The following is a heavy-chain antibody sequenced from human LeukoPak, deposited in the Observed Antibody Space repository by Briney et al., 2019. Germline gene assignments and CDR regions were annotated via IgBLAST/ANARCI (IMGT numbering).Heavy chain of an antibody. CDR1: EFTFSNYW. V-gene: IGHV3-7*01. J-gene: IGHJ4*02. CDR2: IQKDGSQK. Sequence: GGSLRLSCAASEFTFSNYWMSRVRQAPGKGLEWVASIQKDGSQKYYLESVKGRFTISRDNTKNSLYLHMSSLRADDTAVYFCATVAGYFDYWGQGTLVTVSS. CDR3: ATVAGYFDY. D-gene: IGHD2-21*01.